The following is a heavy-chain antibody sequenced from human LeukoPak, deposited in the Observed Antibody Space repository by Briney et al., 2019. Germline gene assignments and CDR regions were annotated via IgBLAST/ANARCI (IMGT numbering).Heavy chain of an antibody. D-gene: IGHD2-15*01. CDR2: ISWNSGSI. CDR1: GFTFDDYA. Sequence: GRSLRLSCAASGFTFDDYAMHWVRQAPGKGLEWVLGISWNSGSIGYADSVKGRFTISRDNAKNSLYLQMNSLRAEDTALYYCAKAGYNCSGGSCYSYWYFDLWGRGTLVTVSS. J-gene: IGHJ2*01. CDR3: AKAGYNCSGGSCYSYWYFDL. V-gene: IGHV3-9*01.